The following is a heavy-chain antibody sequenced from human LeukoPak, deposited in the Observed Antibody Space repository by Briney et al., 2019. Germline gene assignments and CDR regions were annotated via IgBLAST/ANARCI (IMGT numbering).Heavy chain of an antibody. Sequence: VASVKVSCKASGYTFTGYYMHWVRQAPGQGLEWMGWINPNSGGTNYAQKFQGRVTMTRDTSISTAYMELSRLRSDDTAVYYCARALSFPYCSSTSCYVDYWGQGTLVTVSS. V-gene: IGHV1-2*02. CDR1: GYTFTGYY. CDR3: ARALSFPYCSSTSCYVDY. CDR2: INPNSGGT. D-gene: IGHD2-2*01. J-gene: IGHJ4*02.